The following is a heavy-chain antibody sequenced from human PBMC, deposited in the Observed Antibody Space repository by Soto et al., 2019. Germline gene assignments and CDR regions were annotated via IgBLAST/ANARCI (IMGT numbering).Heavy chain of an antibody. CDR1: GFTFSDYY. V-gene: IGHV3-11*06. CDR3: ARARSVTTLDY. D-gene: IGHD4-17*01. Sequence: GGSLRLSCAASGFTFSDYYMSWIRQAPGKGLEWVSYISSSSSYTNYADSVKGRFTISRDNAKNSLYLQMNSLRAEDTAVYYCARARSVTTLDYWGQGTLVTVSS. J-gene: IGHJ4*02. CDR2: ISSSSSYT.